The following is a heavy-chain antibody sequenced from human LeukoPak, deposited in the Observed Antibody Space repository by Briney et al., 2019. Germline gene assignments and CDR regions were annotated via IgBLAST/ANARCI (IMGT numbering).Heavy chain of an antibody. Sequence: GASVKVSCKASGYTFIGYYIHWVRQAPGQGLEWMGWINPNSGGRNYAQKFQGRVTMTRDTSTTYMELSRLTSDDTAVYYCARAYSGYEAFDYWGQGTLVTVSS. J-gene: IGHJ4*02. CDR3: ARAYSGYEAFDY. CDR1: GYTFIGYY. V-gene: IGHV1-2*02. CDR2: INPNSGGR. D-gene: IGHD5-12*01.